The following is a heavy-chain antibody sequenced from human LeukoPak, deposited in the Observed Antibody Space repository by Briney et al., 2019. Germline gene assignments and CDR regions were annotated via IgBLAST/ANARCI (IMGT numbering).Heavy chain of an antibody. CDR2: IRAYNANT. CDR1: VYTSTSYG. Sequence: ASVKVSSKASVYTSTSYGISSVRHAPGRGVAWMGWIRAYNANTTYAQKLQCRVTKTTATSTSTGYMELRRLRSDDTAAYYRAREPDNWNDGPYYWGEGTLVTLS. D-gene: IGHD1-1*01. CDR3: AREPDNWNDGPYY. J-gene: IGHJ4*02. V-gene: IGHV1-18*01.